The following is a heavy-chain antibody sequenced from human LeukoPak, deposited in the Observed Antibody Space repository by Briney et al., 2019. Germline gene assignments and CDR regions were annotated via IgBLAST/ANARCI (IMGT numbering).Heavy chain of an antibody. V-gene: IGHV3-9*02. D-gene: IGHD1-26*01. Sequence: PGGSLRLSCAASGFTSDDYAMHWVRQAPGKGLEWVSGISWNSGSIGYADSVKGRFTISRDNAKNSLYLQMNSLRAEDTALYYCAKDREWELLSGFDYWGQGTLVTVSS. CDR2: ISWNSGSI. J-gene: IGHJ4*02. CDR1: GFTSDDYA. CDR3: AKDREWELLSGFDY.